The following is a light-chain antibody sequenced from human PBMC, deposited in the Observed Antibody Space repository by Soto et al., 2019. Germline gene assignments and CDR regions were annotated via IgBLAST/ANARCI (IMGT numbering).Light chain of an antibody. J-gene: IGLJ1*01. CDR1: SSNIGAGYD. V-gene: IGLV1-40*01. CDR3: QSYDSSLSGSYV. Sequence: QSVLTQPPSVSGAPGQRVIISCTGSSSNIGAGYDVHWYQQLPGTAPRLLIYDINNRPSGVPARFSVSKSDTSASLAITGLQPEDEADYYCQSYDSSLSGSYVFGTGTKVTVL. CDR2: DIN.